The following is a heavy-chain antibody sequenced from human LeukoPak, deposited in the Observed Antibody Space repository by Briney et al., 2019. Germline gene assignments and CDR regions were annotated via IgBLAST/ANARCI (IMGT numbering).Heavy chain of an antibody. V-gene: IGHV4-39*07. CDR2: IYYSGST. D-gene: IGHD2-15*01. J-gene: IGHJ4*02. CDR3: AREDTGSLDY. Sequence: SETLSLTCGVSGGSISSSSHYWDWIRQPPGEGLEWIGSIYYSGSTYYNPSLKSRVTISVDTSKNQFSLKLISVTAADTAVYYCAREDTGSLDYWGRGTLVTVSS. CDR1: GGSISSSSHY.